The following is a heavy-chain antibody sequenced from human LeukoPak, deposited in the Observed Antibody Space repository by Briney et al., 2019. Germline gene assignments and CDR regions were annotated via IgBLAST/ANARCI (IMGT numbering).Heavy chain of an antibody. CDR3: AKRMAGYCSGGSCYSADY. V-gene: IGHV3-23*01. D-gene: IGHD2-15*01. CDR2: ISGSGGST. J-gene: IGHJ4*02. CDR1: GFTFSSSA. Sequence: GGSLSLSCAASGFTFSSSAMSWVRQAPGEGLEWGSGISGSGGSTYYADSVKGRFTMSRDNSKNTLYLQMNSLRAEDTALYYCAKRMAGYCSGGSCYSADYWGQGTLVTVSS.